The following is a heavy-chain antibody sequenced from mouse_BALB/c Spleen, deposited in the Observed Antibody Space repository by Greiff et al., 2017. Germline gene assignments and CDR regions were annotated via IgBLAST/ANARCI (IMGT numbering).Heavy chain of an antibody. V-gene: IGHV5-9-3*01. CDR1: GFTFSSYA. CDR2: ISSGGSYT. CDR3: ASSYYGNYFDY. Sequence: EVQGVESGGGLVKPGGSLKLSCAASGFTFSSYAMSWVRQTPEKRLEWVATISSGGSYTYYPDSVKGRFTISRDNAKNTLYLQMSSLRSEDTAMYYCASSYYGNYFDYWGQGTTLTVSS. J-gene: IGHJ2*01. D-gene: IGHD2-10*01.